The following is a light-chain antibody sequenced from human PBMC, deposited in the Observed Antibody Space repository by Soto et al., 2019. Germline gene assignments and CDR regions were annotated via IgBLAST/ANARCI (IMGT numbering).Light chain of an antibody. CDR3: QQSYSTPWT. CDR1: QSVSSN. V-gene: IGKV3-15*01. J-gene: IGKJ1*01. CDR2: HAS. Sequence: IVLTHSPATLSVSGGEMAALSVRASQSVSSNLAWYQQKPGQAPRLLIYHASTRATAVPARFTASGSGTEFTLTISSLQSEDFATYYCQQSYSTPWTFGQGTKVDIK.